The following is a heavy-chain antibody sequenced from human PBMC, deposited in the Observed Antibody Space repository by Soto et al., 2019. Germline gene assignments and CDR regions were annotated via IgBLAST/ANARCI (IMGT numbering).Heavy chain of an antibody. V-gene: IGHV4-34*01. D-gene: IGHD3-22*01. CDR1: GGSFSGYY. CDR3: ARDYDSSGNFDY. J-gene: IGHJ4*02. Sequence: SETLSLTCAVYGGSFSGYYWTWIRQPPWTGLEWIGEINHSGSTNYNPSLKSRVTISVDTSKNQFSLKLSSVTAADTAVYYCARDYDSSGNFDYWGQGTLVTVSS. CDR2: INHSGST.